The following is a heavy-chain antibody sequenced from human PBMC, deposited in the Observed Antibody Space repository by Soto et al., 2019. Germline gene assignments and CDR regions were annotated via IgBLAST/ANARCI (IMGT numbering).Heavy chain of an antibody. V-gene: IGHV3-72*01. D-gene: IGHD2-21*01. Sequence: GGSLRLSCAASGFTFSDHYMGWVRQAPGKGLEWVGRIRNKVNSFTTEYAASVKGRFTFSRDDSKNSLYLQMNSLKTEDTAGYYCAKEASRDYFDFWGQGTLVTVSS. J-gene: IGHJ4*02. CDR2: IRNKVNSFTT. CDR1: GFTFSDHY. CDR3: AKEASRDYFDF.